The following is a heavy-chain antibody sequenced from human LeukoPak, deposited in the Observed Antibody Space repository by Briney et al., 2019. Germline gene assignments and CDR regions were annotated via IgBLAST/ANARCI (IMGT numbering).Heavy chain of an antibody. CDR3: ARVRGGNSHFDY. J-gene: IGHJ4*02. CDR2: INHSGST. CDR1: GGSFSGYY. Sequence: SETLSLTCAVYGGSFSGYYWSWIRQPPGKGLEWIGEINHSGSTNYNPSLKSRVTISLDTSMNQFSLKLSSVTAADTAVYYCARVRGGNSHFDYWGQGTLVTVSS. V-gene: IGHV4-34*01. D-gene: IGHD4-23*01.